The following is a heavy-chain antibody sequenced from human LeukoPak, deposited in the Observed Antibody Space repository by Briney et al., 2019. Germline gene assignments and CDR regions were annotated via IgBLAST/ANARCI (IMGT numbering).Heavy chain of an antibody. CDR3: ARGGHRRYYYDSSGREDAFDI. CDR2: ISTYNGYT. Sequence: ASVKVSCKASGYTFTNYGISWVRQAPGQGLEWMGWISTYNGYTKYAQKLQGRITMTTDTSTSTAYMELRSLRSDDTAVYYCARGGHRRYYYDSSGREDAFDIWGQGTMVTVSS. CDR1: GYTFTNYG. V-gene: IGHV1-18*01. D-gene: IGHD3-22*01. J-gene: IGHJ3*02.